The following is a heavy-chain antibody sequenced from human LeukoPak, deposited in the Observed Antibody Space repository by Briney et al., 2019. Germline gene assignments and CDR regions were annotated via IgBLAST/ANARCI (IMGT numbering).Heavy chain of an antibody. J-gene: IGHJ1*01. CDR3: ARGDSSDYSKYFRH. D-gene: IGHD3-22*01. CDR2: IYYRGST. Sequence: SETLSLTCTVSGGSISSYYWSWIRQPPGKGLEWIGYIYYRGSTNYNPSLKSRITISVDTSKTQFSLKLSSVTAADTAAYYCARGDSSDYSKYFRHWGQGTLVIVSS. CDR1: GGSISSYY. V-gene: IGHV4-59*01.